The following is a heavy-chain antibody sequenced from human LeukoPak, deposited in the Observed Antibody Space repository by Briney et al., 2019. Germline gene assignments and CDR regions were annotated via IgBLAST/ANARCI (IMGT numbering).Heavy chain of an antibody. CDR2: INPSGGST. CDR1: GYTSTSYY. V-gene: IGHV1-46*01. Sequence: GASVKVSCKASGYTSTSYYMHWVRQAPGQGLEWMGIINPSGGSTSYAQKFQGRVTMTRDTSTSTVYMELSSLRSEDTAVYYCARDGTDYYDSSGYGYYFDHWGQGTLVTVSS. CDR3: ARDGTDYYDSSGYGYYFDH. J-gene: IGHJ4*02. D-gene: IGHD3-22*01.